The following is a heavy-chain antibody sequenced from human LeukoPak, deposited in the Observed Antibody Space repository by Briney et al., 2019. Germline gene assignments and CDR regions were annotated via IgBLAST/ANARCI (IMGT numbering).Heavy chain of an antibody. CDR1: GGSFSGYY. CDR2: INHSGST. J-gene: IGHJ4*02. V-gene: IGHV4-34*01. D-gene: IGHD6-13*01. CDR3: ARGLGIAAAGTHDY. Sequence: SETLSLTCAAYGGSFSGYYWSWIRQPPGKGLEWIGEINHSGSTNHNPSLKGRVTISVDTSKNQFSLKLSSVTAADTAVYYCARGLGIAAAGTHDYWGQGTLVTVSS.